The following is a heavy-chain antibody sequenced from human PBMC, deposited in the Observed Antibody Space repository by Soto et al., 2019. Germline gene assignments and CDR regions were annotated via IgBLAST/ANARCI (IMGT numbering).Heavy chain of an antibody. CDR2: IFTSGST. D-gene: IGHD6-13*01. J-gene: IGHJ3*02. CDR3: AAYNSTLGTFDI. Sequence: SETLSLTCTVSGGSLNSYYWTWIRQPAGKGLEWIGRIFTSGSTNNNPSLKSRVTMSVDTSKNQFSLKLSSVTTADTAVYYCAAYNSTLGTFDIWGQGTMVTVSS. V-gene: IGHV4-4*07. CDR1: GGSLNSYY.